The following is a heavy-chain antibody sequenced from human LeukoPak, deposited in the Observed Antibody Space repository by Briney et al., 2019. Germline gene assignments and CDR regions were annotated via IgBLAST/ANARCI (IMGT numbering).Heavy chain of an antibody. J-gene: IGHJ4*02. CDR2: ISGSGGST. CDR1: GFTFSDYY. V-gene: IGHV3-23*01. CDR3: ARVSYYDSSGYYFLSYVDY. D-gene: IGHD3-22*01. Sequence: PGGSLRLSCAASGFTFSDYYMSWIRQAPGKGLEWVSAISGSGGSTYYADSVRGRFTISRDNSKNTLYLQMNSLGAEDTAVYYCARVSYYDSSGYYFLSYVDYWGQGTLVTVSS.